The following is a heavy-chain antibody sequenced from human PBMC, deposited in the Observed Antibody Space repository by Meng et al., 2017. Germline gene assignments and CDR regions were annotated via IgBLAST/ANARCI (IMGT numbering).Heavy chain of an antibody. D-gene: IGHD4-11*01. CDR1: GFTFSSYV. V-gene: IGHV3-33*01. Sequence: GGVGLPCRSLKLSCAASGFTFSSYVMHGVLQAPGKGLEWVAVIWYDGSNKYYADSVKGQFTISRDNSKNTLYLQMNSLRAEDTAVYYCARDDAMTTVTTIGYWGQGTLVTVSS. CDR2: IWYDGSNK. CDR3: ARDDAMTTVTTIGY. J-gene: IGHJ4*02.